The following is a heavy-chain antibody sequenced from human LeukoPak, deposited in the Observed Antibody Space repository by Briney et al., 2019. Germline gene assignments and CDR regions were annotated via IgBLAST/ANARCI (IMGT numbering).Heavy chain of an antibody. CDR3: ARLSNYDFWSGYLPLGWFDP. J-gene: IGHJ5*02. Sequence: ETLSLTCTVSGGSISSYYWSWIRQPPGKGLEWIGYIYCSGSTNYNPSLKGRVTISVDTSKNQFSLKLSSVTAADTAVYYCARLSNYDFWSGYLPLGWFDPWGQGTLVTVSS. V-gene: IGHV4-59*08. CDR2: IYCSGST. CDR1: GGSISSYY. D-gene: IGHD3-3*01.